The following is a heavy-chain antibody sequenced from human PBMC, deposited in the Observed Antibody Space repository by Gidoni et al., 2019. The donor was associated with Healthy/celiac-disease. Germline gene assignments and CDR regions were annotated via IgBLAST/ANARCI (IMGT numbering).Heavy chain of an antibody. CDR2: IWYDGSNK. J-gene: IGHJ6*02. CDR3: VRSIAARFYYYYGMDV. Sequence: QVQLVESGGGVVQPGRSLRLSCAASGSPFSSYGMHWVRQAPGKGLEWVAVIWYDGSNKYYADSVKGRFTISRDNSKNTLYLQMNSLRAEDTAVYYCVRSIAARFYYYYGMDVWGQGTTVTVSS. CDR1: GSPFSSYG. V-gene: IGHV3-33*01. D-gene: IGHD6-6*01.